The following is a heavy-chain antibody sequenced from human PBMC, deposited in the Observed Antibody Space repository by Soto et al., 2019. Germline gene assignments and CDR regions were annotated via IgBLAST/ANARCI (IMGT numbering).Heavy chain of an antibody. CDR1: GFTFRNYA. J-gene: IGHJ4*02. CDR2: ISGGGDWT. Sequence: EVQLLESGGGWVQPGGSLRLSCAASGFTFRNYAMTWVRQAPGKGLEWVSGISGGGDWTYNADSVKGRFTISRDNSKKALYLQMNSLRAEDTAIYYCVKDGEAYNGVWDYFDHWGQGTLITVSS. CDR3: VKDGEAYNGVWDYFDH. V-gene: IGHV3-23*01. D-gene: IGHD3-16*01.